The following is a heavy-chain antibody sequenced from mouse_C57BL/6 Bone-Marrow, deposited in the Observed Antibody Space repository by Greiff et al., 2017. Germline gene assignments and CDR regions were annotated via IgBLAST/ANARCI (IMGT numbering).Heavy chain of an antibody. CDR2: INPCSGYT. V-gene: IGHV1-4*01. CDR3: ARLYYYGSSYNY. J-gene: IGHJ2*01. CDR1: GYTFTSYT. D-gene: IGHD1-1*01. Sequence: VQLQQSGAELARPGASVKMSCKASGYTFTSYTMHWVKQRPGQGLEWIGYINPCSGYTKYNQKFKDKATLTADKSSSTAYMQLSSLTSEDSAVYYCARLYYYGSSYNYWGQGTTLTVSS.